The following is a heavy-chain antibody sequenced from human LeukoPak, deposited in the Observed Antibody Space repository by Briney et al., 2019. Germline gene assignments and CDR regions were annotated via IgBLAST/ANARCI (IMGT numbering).Heavy chain of an antibody. CDR2: IYYSGST. D-gene: IGHD4-17*01. J-gene: IGHJ3*02. CDR3: ARHYYGDYGERDDAFDI. Sequence: SETLSLTCTVPGGSISSSSYYWGWIRQPPGKGLEWIGSIYYSGSTYYNPSLKNRVTISVDTSKNQFSLKLSSVTAADTAVYYCARHYYGDYGERDDAFDIWGQGTMVTVSS. CDR1: GGSISSSSYY. V-gene: IGHV4-39*01.